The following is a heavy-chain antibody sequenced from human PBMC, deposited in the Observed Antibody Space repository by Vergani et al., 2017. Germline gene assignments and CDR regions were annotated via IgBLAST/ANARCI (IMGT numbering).Heavy chain of an antibody. V-gene: IGHV3-7*03. Sequence: EVQLVESGGGLVQPGGSLRLSCAASGFIFSSYWMTWVRQAPGKGLEWVANIKQDGSEKYYVDSVKGRFTISRDDAKNSLYLQMNTLRAEDTAVYYWARVEKAAPDYWGQGTLVTVSS. CDR3: ARVEKAAPDY. J-gene: IGHJ4*02. CDR1: GFIFSSYW. CDR2: IKQDGSEK.